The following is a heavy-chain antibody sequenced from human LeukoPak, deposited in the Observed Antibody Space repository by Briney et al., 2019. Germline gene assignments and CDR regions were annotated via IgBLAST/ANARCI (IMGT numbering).Heavy chain of an antibody. J-gene: IGHJ4*02. CDR3: AKDIVVVPADYDY. D-gene: IGHD2-2*01. Sequence: PGGSLRLSCAASGVTFSSYAMSWVRQPPGKGLGWVSAISVSGGSTYYADSVKGRCTISRDNSNNTLYLQMNSLRAEDTAVYYCAKDIVVVPADYDYWGQGPLVTVPS. CDR1: GVTFSSYA. CDR2: ISVSGGST. V-gene: IGHV3-23*01.